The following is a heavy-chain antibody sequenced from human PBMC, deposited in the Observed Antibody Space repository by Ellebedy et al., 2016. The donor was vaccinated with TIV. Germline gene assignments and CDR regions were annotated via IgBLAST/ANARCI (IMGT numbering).Heavy chain of an antibody. V-gene: IGHV1-24*01. D-gene: IGHD3-10*01. CDR3: ATDGGRMVRGVGGWFDP. J-gene: IGHJ5*02. CDR1: GYTFTSYG. Sequence: ASVKVSCXASGYTFTSYGISWVRQAPGKGLEWMGGFDPEDGETIYAQKFQGRVTMTEDTSTDTAYMELSSLRSEDTAVYYCATDGGRMVRGVGGWFDPWGQGTLVTVSS. CDR2: FDPEDGET.